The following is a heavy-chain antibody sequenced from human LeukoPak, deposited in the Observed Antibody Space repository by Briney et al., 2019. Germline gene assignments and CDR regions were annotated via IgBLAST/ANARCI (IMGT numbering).Heavy chain of an antibody. D-gene: IGHD3-10*01. CDR1: GGSISSYY. CDR3: ARSSYMVRGVTFDH. Sequence: SETLSLTCTVSGGSISSYYWSWIRQPPGKGLEWIGYIYYSGSTNYNPSLKSRVTISVDTSKNQFSLKLSSETAADTAVYYCARSSYMVRGVTFDHWGQGTLVTVSS. V-gene: IGHV4-59*08. CDR2: IYYSGST. J-gene: IGHJ4*02.